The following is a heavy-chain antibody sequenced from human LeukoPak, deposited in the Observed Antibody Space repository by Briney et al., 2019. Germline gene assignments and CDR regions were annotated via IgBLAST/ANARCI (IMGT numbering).Heavy chain of an antibody. V-gene: IGHV1-2*02. J-gene: IGHJ6*03. Sequence: ASVKVSCKASGYTFTGYYMHWGRQAPGQVLEWMGWINPNSGGTNYAQKFQGRGTMTRDTSISTAYMELSRLRSDDTAVYYCARVNGNYGYYYYMDVWGKGTTVTVSS. CDR3: ARVNGNYGYYYYMDV. D-gene: IGHD1-7*01. CDR1: GYTFTGYY. CDR2: INPNSGGT.